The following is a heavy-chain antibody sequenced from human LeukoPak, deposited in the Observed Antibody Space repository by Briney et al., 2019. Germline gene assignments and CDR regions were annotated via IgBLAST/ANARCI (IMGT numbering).Heavy chain of an antibody. V-gene: IGHV1-18*01. D-gene: IGHD3-3*02. CDR3: ARFTPRLSREKFDY. J-gene: IGHJ4*02. CDR2: ISAYIGNT. CDR1: GYTFTNYD. Sequence: ASVKVSCKASGYTFTNYDINWVRQAPGQGLEWMGWISAYIGNTYYAQKFQGRVTMTTDTSTTTAYMELRSLRSDDTGVYYCARFTPRLSREKFDYWGQGTLVPGSS.